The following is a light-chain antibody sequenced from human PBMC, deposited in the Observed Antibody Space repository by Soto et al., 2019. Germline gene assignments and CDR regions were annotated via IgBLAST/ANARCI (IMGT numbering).Light chain of an antibody. CDR1: KLGDKY. Sequence: SYELTQPPSVSVSPGQTASITCSGDKLGDKYACWYQQKPGQSPVLVIYQDSKRPSGIPERVSGSNSGNTATLTISGTQAMDEADYYCQAWDSSTAIFGTGTQVTVL. J-gene: IGLJ1*01. V-gene: IGLV3-1*01. CDR2: QDS. CDR3: QAWDSSTAI.